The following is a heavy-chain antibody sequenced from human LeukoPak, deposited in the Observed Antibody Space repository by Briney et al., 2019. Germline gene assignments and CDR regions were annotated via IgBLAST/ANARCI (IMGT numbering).Heavy chain of an antibody. J-gene: IGHJ6*03. CDR2: IFYSGST. CDR3: ARGGGMGHYYYYMDV. CDR1: DGSISVSSFF. Sequence: SETLSLTCTVSDGSISVSSFFWGWIRQSPGKGLEWIGNIFYSGSTHYNPSLRSRVTISVDTSKNQFSLKLTSVTAADTAVYYCARGGGMGHYYYYMDVWGKGTTVTISS. D-gene: IGHD5-24*01. V-gene: IGHV4-39*07.